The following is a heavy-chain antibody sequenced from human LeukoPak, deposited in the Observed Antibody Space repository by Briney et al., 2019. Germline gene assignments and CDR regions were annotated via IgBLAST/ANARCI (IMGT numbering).Heavy chain of an antibody. CDR1: GGSISSYY. V-gene: IGHV4-59*01. D-gene: IGHD2-21*02. CDR3: ARGPYCGGDCRYFDY. J-gene: IGHJ4*02. CDR2: IYYSGST. Sequence: SETLSLTCTVSGGSISSYYWSWIRQPPGKGLEWIGYIYYSGSTNYNPSLKSRVTISVDTSKNQFSLKLSSVTAADTAVYYCARGPYCGGDCRYFDYWGQGTLVTVSS.